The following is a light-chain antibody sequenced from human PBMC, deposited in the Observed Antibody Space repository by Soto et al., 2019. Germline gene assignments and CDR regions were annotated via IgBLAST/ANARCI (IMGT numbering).Light chain of an antibody. CDR3: QQYDSTPRT. CDR2: GAS. Sequence: EIVLTQSPGTLSLSQGEGATLSCRASQSVSSSYFAWYQQKPGQPPRLLIYGASSMATVIPERFSGSGSGTDFTLTISRLQPEDFAVYYCQQYDSTPRTFGQGTKVETK. V-gene: IGKV3-20*01. J-gene: IGKJ1*01. CDR1: QSVSSSY.